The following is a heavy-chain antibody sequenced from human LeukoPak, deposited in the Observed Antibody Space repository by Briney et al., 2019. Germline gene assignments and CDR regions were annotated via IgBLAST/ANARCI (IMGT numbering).Heavy chain of an antibody. Sequence: PSETLSLTCTVSGGSISSYYWSRIRQPPGKGLEWIGYIYHSGTTSYSPSLKSRITISVDTSKSQFSLKLTSVTAADTAVYYCARGRDGYNDGFDIWGQGTMVTVSS. D-gene: IGHD5-24*01. V-gene: IGHV4-59*01. CDR2: IYHSGTT. CDR3: ARGRDGYNDGFDI. J-gene: IGHJ3*02. CDR1: GGSISSYY.